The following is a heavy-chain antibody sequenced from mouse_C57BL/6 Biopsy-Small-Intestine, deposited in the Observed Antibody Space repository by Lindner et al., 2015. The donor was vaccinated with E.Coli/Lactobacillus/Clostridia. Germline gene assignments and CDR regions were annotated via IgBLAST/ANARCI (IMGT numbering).Heavy chain of an antibody. Sequence: SVKVSCKASGYTFTSYGISWVRQAPGQGLEWMGWISAYNGNTNYARKLQGRVTMTTDTSTSTAYMELRSLRSDDTAVYYCARDISSYHYYYYGMDVWGQGTTVTVSS. J-gene: IGHJ1*01. V-gene: IGHV1-81*01. D-gene: IGHD1-1*01. CDR3: ARDISSYHYYYYGMDV. CDR1: GYTFTSYG. CDR2: ISAYNGNT.